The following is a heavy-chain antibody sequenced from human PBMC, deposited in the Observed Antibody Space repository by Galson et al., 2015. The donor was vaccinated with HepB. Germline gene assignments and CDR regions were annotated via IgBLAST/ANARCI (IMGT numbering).Heavy chain of an antibody. CDR1: GYTFTSYG. V-gene: IGHV1-18*04. CDR3: ARVGTYDSSGYYPAYYFDY. Sequence: QSGAEVKKPGASVKVSCKASGYTFTSYGISWVRQAPGQGLEWMGWISAYNGNTNYAQKLQGRVTMTTDTSTSTAYMELRSLRSDDTAVYYCARVGTYDSSGYYPAYYFDYWGQGTLVTVSS. D-gene: IGHD3-22*01. J-gene: IGHJ4*02. CDR2: ISAYNGNT.